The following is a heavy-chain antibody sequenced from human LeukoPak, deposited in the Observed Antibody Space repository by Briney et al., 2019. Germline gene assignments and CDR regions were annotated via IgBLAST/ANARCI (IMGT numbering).Heavy chain of an antibody. CDR2: INSDGSTT. CDR3: ARVKNGDYENAYDI. CDR1: EFTFSSYW. D-gene: IGHD4-17*01. J-gene: IGHJ3*02. V-gene: IGHV3-74*01. Sequence: GGSLRLSCAASEFTFSSYWMHWVRQAPGKGLVWVSRINSDGSTTNYADSVKGRFTISRDNAKNTLYLQVNSLRAEDTAVYYCARVKNGDYENAYDIWGQGTMFTVSS.